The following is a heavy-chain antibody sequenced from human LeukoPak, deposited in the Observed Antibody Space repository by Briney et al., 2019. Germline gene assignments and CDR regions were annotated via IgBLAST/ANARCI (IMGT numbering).Heavy chain of an antibody. Sequence: GGSLRLSCAASGFTFSSYAMSWVRQAPGKGLEWVSVISDSGGYTYYADSVKGRFTIPRDNSKNTQYLQMNSLRAEDTAVYYCAKAYCSSNRCYFFDYWGQGTLVTVSS. CDR3: AKAYCSSNRCYFFDY. J-gene: IGHJ4*02. CDR1: GFTFSSYA. D-gene: IGHD2-2*01. V-gene: IGHV3-23*01. CDR2: ISDSGGYT.